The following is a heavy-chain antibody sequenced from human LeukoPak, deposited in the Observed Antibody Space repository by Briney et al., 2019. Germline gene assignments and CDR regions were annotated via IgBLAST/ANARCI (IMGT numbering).Heavy chain of an antibody. CDR2: IYYSGSA. Sequence: KSSKTLSLTCTVSGGSVSSGSYYWSWIRQPPGKGLEWIGYIYYSGSANYNPSLKSRVTISVDTSKNQFSLKLSSVTAADTAVYYCATDSSSWSYFDYWGQGTLVTVSS. J-gene: IGHJ4*02. D-gene: IGHD6-13*01. CDR1: GGSVSSGSYY. CDR3: ATDSSSWSYFDY. V-gene: IGHV4-61*01.